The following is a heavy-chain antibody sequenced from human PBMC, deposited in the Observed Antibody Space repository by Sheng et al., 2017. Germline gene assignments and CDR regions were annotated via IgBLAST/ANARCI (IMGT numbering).Heavy chain of an antibody. CDR3: ARVRSRQQLVGWFDP. CDR1: GYTFSSYG. V-gene: IGHV1-18*01. Sequence: QVQLVQSGGEVKKPGASVKVSCKAFGYTFSSYGISWVRQAPGQGLEWMGWISAYNGNTDYAQNLQGRVTMTTDTSTNTAHMELRSLRYDDTAVYYCARVRSRQQLVGWFDPWGRGTLVTVSS. J-gene: IGHJ5*01. CDR2: ISAYNGNT. D-gene: IGHD6-13*01.